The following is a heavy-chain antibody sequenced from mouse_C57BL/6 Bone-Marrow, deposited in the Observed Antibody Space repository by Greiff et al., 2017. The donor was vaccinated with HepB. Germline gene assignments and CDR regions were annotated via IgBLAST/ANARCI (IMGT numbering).Heavy chain of an antibody. J-gene: IGHJ2*01. Sequence: EVQLQESGPGLAKPSQTLSLTCSVTGYSIPSDYGNWIRKFPGNKLEYMGYISYSGSTYYNPSLKSRISITRDTSKNPYYLQLNSVTTEDTATYYCARLGSTYYFDYWGQGTTLTVSS. V-gene: IGHV3-8*01. CDR2: ISYSGST. CDR3: ARLGSTYYFDY. D-gene: IGHD5-1*01. CDR1: GYSIPSDY.